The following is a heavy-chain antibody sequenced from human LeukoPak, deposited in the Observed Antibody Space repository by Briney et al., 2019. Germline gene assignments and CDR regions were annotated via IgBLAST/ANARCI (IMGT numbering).Heavy chain of an antibody. CDR3: AKDRDIVASYGMDV. CDR2: IKQDGSNK. Sequence: GGSLRLSCAASGFTFTTFWMTWVRQPPGKGLEWVANIKQDGSNKYYADSVKGRFTISRDNSKNTLYLQMNSLRAEDTAVYYCAKDRDIVASYGMDVWGQGTTVTVSS. CDR1: GFTFTTFW. D-gene: IGHD5-12*01. V-gene: IGHV3-7*01. J-gene: IGHJ6*02.